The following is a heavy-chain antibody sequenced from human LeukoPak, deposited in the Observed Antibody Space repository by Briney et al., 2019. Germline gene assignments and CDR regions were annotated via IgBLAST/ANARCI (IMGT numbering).Heavy chain of an antibody. Sequence: GASVKVSCKASGYTFTGYYMHLVRQAPGQGLEWMGWINPNSGGTNYAQKFQGRVTMTRDTSISTAYMELSRLRSDDTAVYYCARGYDFWSGYYTGMSGDYWGQGTLVTVSS. CDR3: ARGYDFWSGYYTGMSGDY. CDR2: INPNSGGT. J-gene: IGHJ4*02. D-gene: IGHD3-3*01. CDR1: GYTFTGYY. V-gene: IGHV1-2*02.